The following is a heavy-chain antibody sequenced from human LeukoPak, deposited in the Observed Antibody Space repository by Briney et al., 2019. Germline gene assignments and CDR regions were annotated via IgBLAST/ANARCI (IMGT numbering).Heavy chain of an antibody. CDR2: IYYSGST. J-gene: IGHJ4*02. CDR1: GGSISSSSYY. V-gene: IGHV4-39*07. Sequence: PSETLSLTCTVSGGSISSSSYYWGWIRQPPGKGLEWMGSIYYSGSTYYNPSLKSRVTISVDTSKNQFSLKLSSVTAADTAVYYCARSHIAVAGYYFDYWGQGTLVTVSS. D-gene: IGHD6-19*01. CDR3: ARSHIAVAGYYFDY.